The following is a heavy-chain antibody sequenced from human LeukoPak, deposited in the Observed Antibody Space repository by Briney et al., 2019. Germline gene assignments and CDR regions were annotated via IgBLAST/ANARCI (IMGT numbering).Heavy chain of an antibody. CDR3: AVGELKPYYYDSSGYREDY. CDR2: INPNSGGT. CDR1: GYTFTSYD. D-gene: IGHD3-22*01. V-gene: IGHV1-2*02. Sequence: GASVKVSCKASGYTFTSYDINWVRQATGQGLEWMGWINPNSGGTNYAQKFQGRVTMTRDTSISTAYMELSRLRSDDTAVYYCAVGELKPYYYDSSGYREDYWGQGTLVTVSS. J-gene: IGHJ4*02.